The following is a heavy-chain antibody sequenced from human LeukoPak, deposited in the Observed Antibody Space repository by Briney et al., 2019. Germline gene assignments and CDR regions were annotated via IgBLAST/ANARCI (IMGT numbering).Heavy chain of an antibody. V-gene: IGHV3-53*01. CDR3: AAWRGSNWFDY. CDR2: IFSGGST. Sequence: GGSLRLSCAASGFDVSSNSMSWVRQAPGKGLEWVSVIFSGGSTNYANSMKGRFTISRDSSKNTLYLQMNSLRGEDTAVYYCAAWRGSNWFDYWGQGTQVTVSS. D-gene: IGHD6-13*01. CDR1: GFDVSSNS. J-gene: IGHJ4*02.